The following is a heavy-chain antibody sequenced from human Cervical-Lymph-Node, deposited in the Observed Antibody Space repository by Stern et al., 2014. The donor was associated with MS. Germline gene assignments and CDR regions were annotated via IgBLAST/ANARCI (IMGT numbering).Heavy chain of an antibody. CDR2: INPSGGST. CDR3: ARAKGAYCFY. CDR1: GYTFTTYY. V-gene: IGHV1-46*01. J-gene: IGHJ4*02. D-gene: IGHD2-21*01. Sequence: VQLEESGAEVKKPGASVKVSCKTSGYTFTTYYIHWVRQVPGQGLEWMGKINPSGGSTTYAQNFQGRVTLTRDTSTSTVYMELSGLRSEDTAVYYCARAKGAYCFYWGQGTQVTVSS.